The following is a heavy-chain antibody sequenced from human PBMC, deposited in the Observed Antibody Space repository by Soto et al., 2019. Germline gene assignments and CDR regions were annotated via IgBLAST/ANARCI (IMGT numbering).Heavy chain of an antibody. J-gene: IGHJ4*02. V-gene: IGHV1-2*04. CDR2: INPNSGGT. CDR3: AREGGNSFFYYFDY. Sequence: VASVKVSCKASGYTFTGYYIHWVRQAPGQGLEWMGWINPNSGGTNYAQKFQGWVTMTRDTSISTAYMELSRLRSDDTAVYYCAREGGNSFFYYFDYWGQGTLVTVSS. D-gene: IGHD2-21*02. CDR1: GYTFTGYY.